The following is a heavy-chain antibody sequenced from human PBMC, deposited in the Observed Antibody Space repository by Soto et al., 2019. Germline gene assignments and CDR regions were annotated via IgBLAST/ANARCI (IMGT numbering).Heavy chain of an antibody. CDR1: GNTLTSFY. D-gene: IGHD3-9*01. V-gene: IGHV1-2*02. CDR3: ARPPGYVTDWYYFDT. CDR2: LSPTTGGT. Sequence: ASVKVSCKTSGNTLTSFYIHWVRQAPGQGLEWVGRLSPTTGGTNYAQHFQGRVTVTWDMSTFTAYMELSSLIYEDTAVYYCARPPGYVTDWYYFDTWGQGT. J-gene: IGHJ4*02.